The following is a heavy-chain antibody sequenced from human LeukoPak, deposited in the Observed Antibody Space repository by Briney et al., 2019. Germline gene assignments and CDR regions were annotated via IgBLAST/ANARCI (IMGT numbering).Heavy chain of an antibody. CDR3: ARARYSSGWYEGFDY. Sequence: SETLSLTCSVSGGSVRSYYWSWIRQHPGKGLEWIGYIYYSGSTYYNPSLKSRVTISVDTSKNQFSLKLSSVTAADTAVYYCARARYSSGWYEGFDYWGQGTLVTVSS. CDR2: IYYSGST. V-gene: IGHV4-31*03. J-gene: IGHJ4*02. D-gene: IGHD6-19*01. CDR1: GGSVRSYY.